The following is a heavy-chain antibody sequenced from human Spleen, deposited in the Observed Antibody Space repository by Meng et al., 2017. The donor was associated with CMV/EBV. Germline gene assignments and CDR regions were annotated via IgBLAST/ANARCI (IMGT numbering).Heavy chain of an antibody. Sequence: QVQLVESXXGVVQPGGSLRLFCAASGFTFSSYGMHWVRQAPGKGLEWVAFIRYDGSNKYYADSVKGRFTISRDNSKNTLYLQMNSLRAEDTAVYYCAKVDSSGWGFDYWGQGTLVTVSS. CDR1: GFTFSSYG. CDR3: AKVDSSGWGFDY. V-gene: IGHV3-30*02. CDR2: IRYDGSNK. J-gene: IGHJ4*02. D-gene: IGHD6-19*01.